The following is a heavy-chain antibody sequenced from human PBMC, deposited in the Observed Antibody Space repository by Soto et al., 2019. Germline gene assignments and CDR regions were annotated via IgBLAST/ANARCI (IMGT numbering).Heavy chain of an antibody. J-gene: IGHJ4*02. CDR2: IYYSGST. V-gene: IGHV4-31*03. CDR3: ARSFGVAAAGPFDY. Sequence: SETLSLTCTVSGGSISSGGYYWSWIRQLPGKGLEWIGYIYYSGSTYYNPSLKSRVTISVDTSKNQFSLKLSSVTAADTAVYYWARSFGVAAAGPFDYWGQGTLVTVSS. CDR1: GGSISSGGYY. D-gene: IGHD6-13*01.